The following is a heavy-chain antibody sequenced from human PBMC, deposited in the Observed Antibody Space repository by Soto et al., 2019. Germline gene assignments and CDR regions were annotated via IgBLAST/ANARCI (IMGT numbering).Heavy chain of an antibody. CDR1: GFTFSTYA. J-gene: IGHJ4*01. CDR3: AMDHHTTKREANDY. D-gene: IGHD1-1*01. Sequence: GGSLRLSCAASGFTFSTYAMAWIRQAPGKGLEWVSGISDNGGRTYYAASVKGRFTISRDNSKNTLYLQMNSLRPEDTAIYYFAMDHHTTKREANDYWGQGTLVTVSA. CDR2: ISDNGGRT. V-gene: IGHV3-23*01.